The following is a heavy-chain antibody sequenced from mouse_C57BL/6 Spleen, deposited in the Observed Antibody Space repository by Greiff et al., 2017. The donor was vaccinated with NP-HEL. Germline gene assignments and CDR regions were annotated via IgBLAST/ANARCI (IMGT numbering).Heavy chain of an antibody. J-gene: IGHJ1*03. CDR1: VYAFSSYW. Sequence: QVQLQQSGAELVKPGASVKISCKASVYAFSSYWMNWVKQRPGKGLEWIGQIYPGDGDTNYNGKFKGKATLTADTSSSTAYMRLSSLSSEDSAVYFCARSAGSSYGGYFDVWGTGTTVTVSS. CDR2: IYPGDGDT. V-gene: IGHV1-80*01. D-gene: IGHD1-1*01. CDR3: ARSAGSSYGGYFDV.